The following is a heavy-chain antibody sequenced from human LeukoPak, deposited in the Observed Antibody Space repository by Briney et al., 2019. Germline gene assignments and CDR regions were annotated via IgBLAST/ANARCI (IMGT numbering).Heavy chain of an antibody. CDR3: AREQYSSSWSPNWFDP. Sequence: SETQSLTCTVSGGSISSYYWSWIRQPAGKGLEWIGRIYTSGSTNYNPSLKSRVTMSVDTSKNQFSLKLSSVTAADTAVYYCAREQYSSSWSPNWFDPWGQGTLVTVSS. D-gene: IGHD6-13*01. CDR2: IYTSGST. CDR1: GGSISSYY. V-gene: IGHV4-4*07. J-gene: IGHJ5*02.